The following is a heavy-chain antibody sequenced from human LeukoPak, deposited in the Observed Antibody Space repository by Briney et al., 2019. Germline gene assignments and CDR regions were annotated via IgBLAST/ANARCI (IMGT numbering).Heavy chain of an antibody. Sequence: PGGSLRLSCASSGFTFSSYSMNWVPQAPGKGLEWVSSISSSSSYIYYADSGKGRFTISRDNAKNSLYLQRNSLSAEDPAVCYRARDSGSDGYTPIGRYWGQGTLVTVSS. CDR2: ISSSSSYI. J-gene: IGHJ4*02. CDR3: ARDSGSDGYTPIGRY. V-gene: IGHV3-21*01. D-gene: IGHD5-24*01. CDR1: GFTFSSYS.